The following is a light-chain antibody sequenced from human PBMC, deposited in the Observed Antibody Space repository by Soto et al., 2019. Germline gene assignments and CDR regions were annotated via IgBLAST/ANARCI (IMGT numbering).Light chain of an antibody. CDR1: NSNVGNNT. CDR3: QSYDSSLSGLV. Sequence: QSVLTQPPSASGTPGQRVTISCSGSNSNVGNNTVNWYQQLPGTAPKLLIESNNERPSGVPDRFSGSKSATSASLAISGLQAEDEADYYCQSYDSSLSGLVFGGGTKLTVL. V-gene: IGLV1-44*01. CDR2: SNN. J-gene: IGLJ2*01.